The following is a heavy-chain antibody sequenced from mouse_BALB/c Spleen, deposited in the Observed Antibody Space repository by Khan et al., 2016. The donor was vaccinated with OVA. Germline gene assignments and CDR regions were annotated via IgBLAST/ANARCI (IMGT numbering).Heavy chain of an antibody. CDR3: ARDYWFVY. V-gene: IGHV5-6-5*01. CDR2: ISSGDST. CDR1: GFTFSNYA. Sequence: EVKLVGSGGGLVKPGGSLKVSCAASGFTFSNYAMSWVRQTPEKRLEWVASISSGDSTYYPDSVKGRFTISRDNARNILYLQMSSLRSDDTAMYYCARDYWFVYWGQGTLVTVSA. J-gene: IGHJ3*01.